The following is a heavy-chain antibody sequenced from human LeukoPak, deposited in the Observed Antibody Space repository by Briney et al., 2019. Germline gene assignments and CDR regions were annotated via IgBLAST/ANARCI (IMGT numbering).Heavy chain of an antibody. J-gene: IGHJ5*02. CDR1: GGSFSGYY. D-gene: IGHD2-2*01. V-gene: IGHV4-34*01. CDR2: INHSGST. Sequence: SETLSLTCAVYGGSFSGYYWSWLRQPPGKGLEWIGEINHSGSTNYNPSLKSRVTISVDTSKNQFSLKLSSVTAADTAVYYCARGFLGYCSSTSCYGSGNWFDPWGQGTLVTVSS. CDR3: ARGFLGYCSSTSCYGSGNWFDP.